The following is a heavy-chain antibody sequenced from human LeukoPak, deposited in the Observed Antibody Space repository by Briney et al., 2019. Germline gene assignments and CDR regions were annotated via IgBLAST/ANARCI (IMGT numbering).Heavy chain of an antibody. CDR3: AKGQERGCLDY. CDR1: GLTLSTYA. J-gene: IGHJ4*02. D-gene: IGHD1-26*01. Sequence: GGSLRLSCAACGLTLSTYAMSWVRQAPGKGLEWVSSIGRSAGSTFYADSVKGRFTISRDNSKSTLYLQMNSLRGEDTAAYYCAKGQERGCLDYWGQGTLVTVSS. CDR2: IGRSAGST. V-gene: IGHV3-23*01.